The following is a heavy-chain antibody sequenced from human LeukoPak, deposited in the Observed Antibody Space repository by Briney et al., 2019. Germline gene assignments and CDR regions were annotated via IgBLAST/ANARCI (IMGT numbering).Heavy chain of an antibody. CDR1: GYTFTNYY. D-gene: IGHD1-26*01. CDR2: IDPTSGGT. V-gene: IGHV1-46*01. Sequence: ASVKVSCKASGYTFTNYYMHWVRQAPGQGLEWMGIIDPTSGGTTYAQNFQGRVTMTRDMSTSTVYMELSSLRSEDTAVYYCARNRAVGTTDWHFDLWGQGTLVTVSS. CDR3: ARNRAVGTTDWHFDL. J-gene: IGHJ4*02.